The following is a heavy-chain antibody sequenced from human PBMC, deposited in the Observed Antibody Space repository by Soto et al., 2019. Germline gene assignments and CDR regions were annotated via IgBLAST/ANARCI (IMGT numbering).Heavy chain of an antibody. CDR3: ARSRIQLWPDALDI. V-gene: IGHV1-2*02. CDR2: INPNGGGT. D-gene: IGHD5-18*01. Sequence: QVQLVQSGAEVKKPGASVRVSCKASGYTFISYDINWVRQAPGQGLEWMGWINPNGGGTNDAQKFQGMVTMTRDTSSSTAYMELSSLRSDDTAVYYCARSRIQLWPDALDIWGQGTMVTVSS. J-gene: IGHJ3*02. CDR1: GYTFISYD.